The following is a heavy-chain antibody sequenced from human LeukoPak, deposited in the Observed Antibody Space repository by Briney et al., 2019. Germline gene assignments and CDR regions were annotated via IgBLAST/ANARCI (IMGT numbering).Heavy chain of an antibody. J-gene: IGHJ6*02. D-gene: IGHD3-10*01. Sequence: SETLSLTCTVSGGSISSYYWSWIRQPPGKGLEWIGYIYYSGSTYYNPSLKSRVTISVDTSKNQFSLKLSSVTAADTAVYYCARGDYYGSAPYGMDVWGQGTTVTVSS. CDR1: GGSISSYY. V-gene: IGHV4-59*01. CDR3: ARGDYYGSAPYGMDV. CDR2: IYYSGST.